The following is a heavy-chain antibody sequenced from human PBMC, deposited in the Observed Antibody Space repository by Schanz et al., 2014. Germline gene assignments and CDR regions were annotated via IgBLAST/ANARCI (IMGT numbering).Heavy chain of an antibody. D-gene: IGHD3-9*01. CDR3: ARGVARERYSDWLELDY. CDR1: GFTVNTNY. CDR2: MYINSGST. J-gene: IGHJ4*02. Sequence: EVQLVESGGGLIQPGGSLRLSCAVSGFTVNTNYMSWVRQAPGKGLEWISSMYINSGSTQYADSVKGRFTISRDSPKNRLYLQMNSLRPEDSGVYYCARGVARERYSDWLELDYWGQGTLVTVSS. V-gene: IGHV3-66*03.